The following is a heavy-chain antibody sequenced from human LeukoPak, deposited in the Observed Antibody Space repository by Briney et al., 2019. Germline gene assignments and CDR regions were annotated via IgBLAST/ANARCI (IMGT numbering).Heavy chain of an antibody. Sequence: GGSLRLSCAASGFSFSGYEMNWVRQAPGKGLEWVSYISSSSSTIYYADSVKGRFTISRDNAKNSLYLQMNSLRDEDTAVYYCAKQGSSSGSHWGQGTLVTVSS. V-gene: IGHV3-48*02. D-gene: IGHD3-22*01. CDR3: AKQGSSSGSH. CDR1: GFSFSGYE. J-gene: IGHJ4*02. CDR2: ISSSSSTI.